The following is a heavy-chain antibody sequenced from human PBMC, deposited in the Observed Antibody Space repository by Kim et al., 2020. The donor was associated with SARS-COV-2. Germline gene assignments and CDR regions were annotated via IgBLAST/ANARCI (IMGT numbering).Heavy chain of an antibody. CDR1: GFTFSSYS. CDR3: ARDLDTAMVTWRDYYYGMDV. D-gene: IGHD5-18*01. CDR2: ISSSSSYI. Sequence: GGSLRLSCAASGFTFSSYSMNWVRQAPGKGLEWVSSISSSSSYIYYADSVKGRFTISRDNAKNSLYLQMNSLRAEDTAVYYCARDLDTAMVTWRDYYYGMDVWGQGTTVIVSS. V-gene: IGHV3-21*04. J-gene: IGHJ6*02.